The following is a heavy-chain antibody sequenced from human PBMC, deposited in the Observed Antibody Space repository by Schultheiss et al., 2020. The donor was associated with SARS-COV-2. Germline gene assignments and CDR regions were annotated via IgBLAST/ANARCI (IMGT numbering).Heavy chain of an antibody. CDR2: IWYDGSNK. CDR3: ARDSHARYMDV. V-gene: IGHV3-30*04. J-gene: IGHJ6*03. CDR1: AFTFSNCP. Sequence: GSLRLSCAASAFTFSNCPMHWVRQAPGKGLEWVAVIWYDGSNKYYADSVKGRFTISRDNSKNTLYLQMNSLRAEDTAVYYCARDSHARYMDVWGKGTTVTVSS.